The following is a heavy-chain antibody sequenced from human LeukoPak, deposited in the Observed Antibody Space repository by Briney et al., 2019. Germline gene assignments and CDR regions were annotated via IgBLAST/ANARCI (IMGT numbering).Heavy chain of an antibody. V-gene: IGHV4-38-2*02. CDR3: ARDWGAVAGFDY. D-gene: IGHD6-19*01. Sequence: PSETLSLTCTVSGYSISSGYYWGWIRPPPGKGLEWIGSIYYSGSTYYNPSLKSRVTISVDTSKNQFSLKLSSVTAADTAVYYCARDWGAVAGFDYWGQGTLVTVSS. CDR2: IYYSGST. CDR1: GYSISSGYY. J-gene: IGHJ4*02.